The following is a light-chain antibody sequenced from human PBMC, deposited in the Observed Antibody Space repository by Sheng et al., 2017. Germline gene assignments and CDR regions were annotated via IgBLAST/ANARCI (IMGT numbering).Light chain of an antibody. V-gene: IGLV1-47*01. CDR3: AAWDDSLSGWV. CDR2: RNI. Sequence: QSVLTQPPSASGTPGRGSPSLVLEAAPTSETIISSGTNNSQERPPRLLIYRNIQRPSGVPDRFSGSKSGTSASLAISGLRSEDEADYYCAAWDDSLSGWVFGGGTKVTVL. CDR1: APTSETI. J-gene: IGLJ3*02.